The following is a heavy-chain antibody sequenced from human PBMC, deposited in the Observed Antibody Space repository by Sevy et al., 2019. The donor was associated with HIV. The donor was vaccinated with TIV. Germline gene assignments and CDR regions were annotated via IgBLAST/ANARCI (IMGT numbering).Heavy chain of an antibody. CDR3: VRALLKADSL. J-gene: IGHJ4*02. Sequence: GGSLRLSCAASGFNIRTHWMLWVRQAPGKGLEWVANINEDGSTKYYLDSVKGRFTISRDNPENSVFLQMNSLRVEDTAVYYCVRALLKADSLWGQGTLVTVSS. V-gene: IGHV3-7*01. CDR1: GFNIRTHW. D-gene: IGHD1-26*01. CDR2: INEDGSTK.